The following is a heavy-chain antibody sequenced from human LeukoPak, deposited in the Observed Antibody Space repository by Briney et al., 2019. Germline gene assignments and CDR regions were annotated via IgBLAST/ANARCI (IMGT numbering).Heavy chain of an antibody. CDR2: INWNGGST. D-gene: IGHD2-2*02. CDR1: GFTFSSYE. J-gene: IGHJ6*03. CDR3: AREQYQLLYGYYYMDV. V-gene: IGHV3-20*04. Sequence: GGSLRLSCAASGFTFSSYEMNWVRQAPGKGLEWVSGINWNGGSTGYADSVKGRFTISRDNAKNSLYLQMNSLRAEDTALYYCAREQYQLLYGYYYMDVWGKGTTVTVSS.